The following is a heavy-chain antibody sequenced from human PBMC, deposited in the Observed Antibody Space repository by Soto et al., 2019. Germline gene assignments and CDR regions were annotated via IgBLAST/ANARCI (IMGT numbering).Heavy chain of an antibody. CDR3: AKDRPGRNSIVVVVAATHDAFDI. Sequence: GGSLRLSCAASGFTFSSYAMSWVRQAPGKGLEWVSAISGSGGSTYYADSVKGRFTISRDNSKNTLYLQMNSLRAEDTAVYYCAKDRPGRNSIVVVVAATHDAFDIWGQGTMVTVSS. CDR1: GFTFSSYA. V-gene: IGHV3-23*01. CDR2: ISGSGGST. D-gene: IGHD2-15*01. J-gene: IGHJ3*02.